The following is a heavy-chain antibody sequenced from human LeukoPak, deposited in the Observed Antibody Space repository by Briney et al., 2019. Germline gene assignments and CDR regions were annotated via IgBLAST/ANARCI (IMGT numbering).Heavy chain of an antibody. D-gene: IGHD3-22*01. V-gene: IGHV3-64D*09. CDR2: ISSNGGST. Sequence: PGGSLRLSCSASGFTFSSHAMHWVRQAPGKGLEYVSAISSNGGSTYYADSVKGRFTISRDNSKNTLYLQMSSLRAEDTAVYYCVKGETFKDYYDSSGGRGYYFDYWGQGTLVTVSS. J-gene: IGHJ4*02. CDR1: GFTFSSHA. CDR3: VKGETFKDYYDSSGGRGYYFDY.